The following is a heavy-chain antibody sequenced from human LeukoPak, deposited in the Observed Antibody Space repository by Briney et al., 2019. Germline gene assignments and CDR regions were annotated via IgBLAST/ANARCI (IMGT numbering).Heavy chain of an antibody. Sequence: PGGSLRLSCAASGFTFSSYAMTWVRQAPGKGLEWVSGLSGSGGNTYYADSVKGRFTISRDNSTNTLYLQMHSLRAEDTAVYYCAKLNSGDWWYFDFWGRGTLVTVSS. CDR2: LSGSGGNT. J-gene: IGHJ2*01. CDR1: GFTFSSYA. CDR3: AKLNSGDWWYFDF. V-gene: IGHV3-23*01. D-gene: IGHD1-26*01.